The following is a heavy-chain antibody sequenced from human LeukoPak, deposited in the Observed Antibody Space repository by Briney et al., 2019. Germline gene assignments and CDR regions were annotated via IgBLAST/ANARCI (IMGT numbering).Heavy chain of an antibody. D-gene: IGHD2-21*01. CDR1: GYTFTSYY. V-gene: IGHV1-46*01. CDR2: INPSGGST. J-gene: IGHJ4*02. Sequence: ASVKVSCKASGYTFTSYYMHWVRQAPGQGLEWMGIINPSGGSTSYAQKFQGRVTMTRDTSTSTVYVELSSLRSEDTAVYYCARDLQTPGQARACGYWGQGTLVTVSS. CDR3: ARDLQTPGQARACGY.